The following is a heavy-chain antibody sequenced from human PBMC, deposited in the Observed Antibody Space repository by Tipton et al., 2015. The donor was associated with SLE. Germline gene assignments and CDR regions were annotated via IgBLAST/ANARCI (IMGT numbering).Heavy chain of an antibody. CDR2: IYYSGST. Sequence: TLSLTCTVSGGSTSSHYWSWIRQPPGKGLEWIGYIYYSGSTNYNPSLKSRVTISVDTSKNQFSLKLSSVTAADTAVYYCARDGGLVDYDFWSGYSPGAFDIWGQGTMVTVSS. CDR3: ARDGGLVDYDFWSGYSPGAFDI. D-gene: IGHD3-3*01. CDR1: GGSTSSHY. V-gene: IGHV4-59*11. J-gene: IGHJ3*02.